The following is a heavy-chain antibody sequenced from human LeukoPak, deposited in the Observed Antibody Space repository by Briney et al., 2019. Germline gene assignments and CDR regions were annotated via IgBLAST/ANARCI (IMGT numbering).Heavy chain of an antibody. Sequence: ASVKVSCKASGGTFNNYAISWVRQAPGQGLEWMGGIIPIFGTANYAQKFQGRVTITADESTSTAYMELSSLRSEDTAVYYCARSDYDLTNWFDPWGQGTLVTVSS. D-gene: IGHD3-3*01. CDR1: GGTFNNYA. V-gene: IGHV1-69*13. CDR3: ARSDYDLTNWFDP. J-gene: IGHJ5*02. CDR2: IIPIFGTA.